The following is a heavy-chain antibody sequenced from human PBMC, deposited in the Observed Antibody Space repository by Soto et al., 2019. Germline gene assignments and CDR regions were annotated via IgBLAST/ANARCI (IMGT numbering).Heavy chain of an antibody. CDR1: VYGYNRDV. V-gene: IGHV1-18*01. CDR3: AREPNWDPPRVYAFEL. J-gene: IGHJ3*01. CDR2: IAAYNGNT. D-gene: IGHD7-27*01. Sequence: VSVKGSWKAAVYGYNRDVISWGRQAPGQGLEWMGWIAAYNGNTDYTEKPQDRVTMTTDTSTSTAYMELRGLTSDDTAVYYCAREPNWDPPRVYAFELWGQGTVVTVSS.